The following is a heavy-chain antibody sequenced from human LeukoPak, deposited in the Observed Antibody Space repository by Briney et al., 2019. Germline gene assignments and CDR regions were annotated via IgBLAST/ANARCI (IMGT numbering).Heavy chain of an antibody. V-gene: IGHV3-48*03. CDR1: GFTFSSYE. CDR2: ISSSGRTI. J-gene: IGHJ4*02. CDR3: ARDDAHGRGYSYGTTDY. Sequence: PGGSLRLSCAASGFTFSSYEMNWVRQAPGKGLEWVSYISSSGRTIYYADSVKGRFTISRDNAKNSLYLQMNSLRAEDTAVYYCARDDAHGRGYSYGTTDYWGQGTLVTVSS. D-gene: IGHD5-18*01.